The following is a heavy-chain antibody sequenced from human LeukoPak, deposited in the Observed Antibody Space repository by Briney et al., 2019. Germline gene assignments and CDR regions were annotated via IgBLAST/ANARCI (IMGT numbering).Heavy chain of an antibody. Sequence: GGSLRPSCAAYGFTFSDYYMTWIRQAPGKGLEWVSSITGSSTYTNYADSVKGRFAISRDNAENSLYLQMNSLRAEDTAVYYCARISGSYVFDYWGQGTLVTVSS. CDR1: GFTFSDYY. CDR3: ARISGSYVFDY. D-gene: IGHD3-16*01. V-gene: IGHV3-11*03. J-gene: IGHJ4*02. CDR2: ITGSSTYT.